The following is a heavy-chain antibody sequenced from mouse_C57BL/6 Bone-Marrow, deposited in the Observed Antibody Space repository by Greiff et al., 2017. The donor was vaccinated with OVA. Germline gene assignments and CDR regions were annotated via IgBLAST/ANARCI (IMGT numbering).Heavy chain of an antibody. CDR1: GYTFTDYE. CDR2: IDPETGGT. Sequence: VKLQESGAELVRPGASVTLSCKASGYTFTDYEMHWVKQTPVHGLEWIGAIDPETGGTAYNQKFKGKAILTADKSSSTAYMELRILTSEDSAVYYWTRRDGSSYCWYFDVWGTGTTVTVSS. V-gene: IGHV1-15*01. D-gene: IGHD1-1*01. J-gene: IGHJ1*03. CDR3: TRRDGSSYCWYFDV.